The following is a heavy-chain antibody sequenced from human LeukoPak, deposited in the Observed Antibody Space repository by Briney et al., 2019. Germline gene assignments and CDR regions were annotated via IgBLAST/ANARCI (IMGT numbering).Heavy chain of an antibody. CDR1: GFTFSSYA. V-gene: IGHV3-23*01. Sequence: GGSLRLSCAASGFTFSSYAMSWVRQAPGKGLEWVSAISGSGGSTYYADSVKGRFTISRDNSKNTLYLQMNSLRAEGTAVYYCAKDTEQWLVPYFDYWGQGTLVTVSS. CDR3: AKDTEQWLVPYFDY. CDR2: ISGSGGST. J-gene: IGHJ4*02. D-gene: IGHD6-19*01.